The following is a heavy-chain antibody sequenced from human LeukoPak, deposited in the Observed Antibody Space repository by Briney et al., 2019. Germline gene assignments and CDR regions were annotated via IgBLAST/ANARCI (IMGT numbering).Heavy chain of an antibody. CDR3: VRGTAAGTWLDP. J-gene: IGHJ5*02. D-gene: IGHD6-13*01. V-gene: IGHV4-59*11. CDR1: GGSISSHY. Sequence: SETLSLTCTVSGGSISSHYWSWIRQPPGKGLEWIGYIYYSGSTNYNPSLKSRVTISVDTSKNQFSLKLSSVTAADTAVYYCVRGTAAGTWLDPWGQGTLVTVSS. CDR2: IYYSGST.